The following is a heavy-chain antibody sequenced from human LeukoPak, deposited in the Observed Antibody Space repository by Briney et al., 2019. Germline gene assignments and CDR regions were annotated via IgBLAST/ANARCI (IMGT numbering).Heavy chain of an antibody. Sequence: GGSLRLSCAASGFTCTSYGMHWVRQAPGKGVEWVAIISYDGSYQNYGDSVKGRFTISIDNSKNTVYLQMNNLRAEDAAVYFCVKDPLPRVLSGPVDHWGQGILVTVSS. CDR2: ISYDGSYQ. V-gene: IGHV3-30*18. D-gene: IGHD1-26*01. J-gene: IGHJ4*02. CDR3: VKDPLPRVLSGPVDH. CDR1: GFTCTSYG.